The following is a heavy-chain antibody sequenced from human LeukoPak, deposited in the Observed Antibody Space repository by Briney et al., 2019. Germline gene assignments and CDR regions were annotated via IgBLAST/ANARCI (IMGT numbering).Heavy chain of an antibody. CDR1: GGSISSSSYY. CDR3: ARLTTTYTFDY. J-gene: IGHJ4*02. CDR2: IYYSGST. Sequence: SETLSLTCTVSGGSISSSSYYWGWIRQPPGKGLEWIGIIYYSGSTYYNPSLESRVTISVDTSKNQFSLKLSSVTAADTAVYYCARLTTTYTFDYWGQGTLVTVSS. V-gene: IGHV4-39*01. D-gene: IGHD2-2*02.